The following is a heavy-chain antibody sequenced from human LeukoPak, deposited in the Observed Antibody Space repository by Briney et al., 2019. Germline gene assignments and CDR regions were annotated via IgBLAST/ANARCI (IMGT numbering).Heavy chain of an antibody. D-gene: IGHD1-26*01. J-gene: IGHJ4*02. CDR3: AKAGPWEPYYLDY. Sequence: GGSLRLSCAASGFTFDDYAMHWVRQAPGKGLEWVSGISWSSGSIGYADSVKGRFTISRDNAKNSLYLQMNSLRAEDTALYYCAKAGPWEPYYLDYWGQGTLVTVSS. CDR1: GFTFDDYA. CDR2: ISWSSGSI. V-gene: IGHV3-9*01.